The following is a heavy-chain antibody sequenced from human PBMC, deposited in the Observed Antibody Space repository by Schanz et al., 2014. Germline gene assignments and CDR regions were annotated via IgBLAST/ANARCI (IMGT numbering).Heavy chain of an antibody. CDR2: VFPNGIT. D-gene: IGHD1-1*01. Sequence: QVQLQESGPGLVKPSQTLSLTCTVSGGSISSATYYWSWIRQPAGKALEWVGRVFPNGITNYNPSLKSRAPISLVSSKNHSSLTLTSLTAADTAVYYCARDTTWRLDLWGRGTLVTVSS. J-gene: IGHJ2*01. V-gene: IGHV4-61*02. CDR3: ARDTTWRLDL. CDR1: GGSISSATYY.